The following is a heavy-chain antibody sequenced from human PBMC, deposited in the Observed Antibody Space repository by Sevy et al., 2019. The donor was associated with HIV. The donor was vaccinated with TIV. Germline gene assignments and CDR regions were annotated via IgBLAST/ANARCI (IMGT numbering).Heavy chain of an antibody. Sequence: ASVKFSCKASGYTFTSYGISWVRQAPGQGLEWMGWISAYNGNTNYAQKLQGRVTMTTDTSTSTAYMELRSLRSDDTAVYYCARDSYYYDSNAPHHYWGQGTLVTVSS. V-gene: IGHV1-18*01. CDR1: GYTFTSYG. J-gene: IGHJ4*02. CDR2: ISAYNGNT. D-gene: IGHD3-22*01. CDR3: ARDSYYYDSNAPHHY.